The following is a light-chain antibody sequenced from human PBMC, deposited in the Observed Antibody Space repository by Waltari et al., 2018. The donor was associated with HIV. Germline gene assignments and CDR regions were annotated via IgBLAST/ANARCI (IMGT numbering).Light chain of an antibody. J-gene: IGKJ1*01. V-gene: IGKV4-1*01. CDR2: WAS. CDR1: QSLLYSSNNRNY. Sequence: DIVMTQSPDSLAVSLGERATINCKSSQSLLYSSNNRNYLAWYQQKPGQPPKLLIYWASTREAGVPDRFSGSGSGTDFTLTISSLQAEDVAVYYCQQYYRTPQTFGQGTKVEIK. CDR3: QQYYRTPQT.